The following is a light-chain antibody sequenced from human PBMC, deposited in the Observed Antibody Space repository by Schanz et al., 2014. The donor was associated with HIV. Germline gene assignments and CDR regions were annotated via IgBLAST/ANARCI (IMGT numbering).Light chain of an antibody. CDR1: SSNIGAGYD. Sequence: QPVLTQPPSVSGAPGQRVTISCTGSSSNIGAGYDVHWYQQLPGTAPKLLIYGNSNRPSGVPDRFSGSKSGTSASLAITGLQAEDEADYYCIAYTSDTVLFGGGTKLTVL. J-gene: IGLJ2*01. CDR3: IAYTSDTVL. V-gene: IGLV1-40*01. CDR2: GNS.